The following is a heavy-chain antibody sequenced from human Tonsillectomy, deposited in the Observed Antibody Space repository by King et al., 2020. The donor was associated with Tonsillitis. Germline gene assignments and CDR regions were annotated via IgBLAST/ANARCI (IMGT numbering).Heavy chain of an antibody. V-gene: IGHV3-74*01. Sequence: VQLVESGGGLVQPGGSLRISCAASGCTFSSYWMHWVRQAPGKGLVWVSCIKCDGSSTSYAESAKGRFTISRDNAKNTLYLQMNSLRAEDTAVYFCTRVRTVGFDAFDIWGQGTMVTVSS. D-gene: IGHD1/OR15-1a*01. J-gene: IGHJ3*02. CDR2: IKCDGSST. CDR1: GCTFSSYW. CDR3: TRVRTVGFDAFDI.